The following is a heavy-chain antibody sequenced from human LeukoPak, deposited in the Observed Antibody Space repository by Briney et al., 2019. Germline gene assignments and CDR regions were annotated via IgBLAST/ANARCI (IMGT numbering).Heavy chain of an antibody. CDR2: IYYTGST. Sequence: SETLSLTCTVSGGSISSFYWSWIRQPPGKGLEWIGDIYYTGSTNYNPSLKSRVTISVDTSKNQFSLKLSSVTAADTALYYCARERPWYSGSYLEYWGQGTLVTVSS. D-gene: IGHD1-26*01. V-gene: IGHV4-59*01. CDR3: ARERPWYSGSYLEY. CDR1: GGSISSFY. J-gene: IGHJ4*02.